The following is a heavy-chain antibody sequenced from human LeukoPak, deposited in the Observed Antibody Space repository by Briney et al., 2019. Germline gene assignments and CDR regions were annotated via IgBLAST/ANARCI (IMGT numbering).Heavy chain of an antibody. Sequence: ASVKVSCKASGYTFTYYYMHWVRQAPGQGLEWMGWINPNSGGTNYAQKFQGRVTMTIVTSVTTAYMELTRLTSDDTAVYYCATLGGHSLAAPNGYWGQGTLVTVSS. J-gene: IGHJ4*02. CDR3: ATLGGHSLAAPNGY. D-gene: IGHD3-16*01. CDR1: GYTFTYYY. V-gene: IGHV1-2*02. CDR2: INPNSGGT.